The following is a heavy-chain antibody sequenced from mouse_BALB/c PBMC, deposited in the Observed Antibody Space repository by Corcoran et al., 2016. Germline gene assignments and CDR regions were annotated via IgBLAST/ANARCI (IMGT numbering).Heavy chain of an antibody. CDR2: INPYNGGT. D-gene: IGHD1-1*01. CDR3: ARNYYGSSYYYYAMDY. Sequence: EVQLQQSGPELVKPGASMKISCKASGYSFTGYTMNWVKQSHGKNLEWIGLINPYNGGTSYNQKFKGKATLTVDKSSSTAHMELLSLTSEDSAVYYCARNYYGSSYYYYAMDYWGQGTSVTVSS. V-gene: IGHV1-18*01. J-gene: IGHJ4*01. CDR1: GYSFTGYT.